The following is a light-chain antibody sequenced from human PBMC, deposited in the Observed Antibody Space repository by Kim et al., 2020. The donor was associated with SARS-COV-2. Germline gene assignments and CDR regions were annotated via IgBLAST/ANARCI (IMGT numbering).Light chain of an antibody. CDR3: SSYTNNIWI. CDR1: SSDVGNNNY. CDR2: VVT. Sequence: GQSITISCTGTSSDVGNNNYVSWYQQHPDKVPKRIIYVVTNRPSGVSNRFSGSKSGNAASLTISSLQAEDEADYYCSSYTNNIWIFGGGTQLTVL. V-gene: IGLV2-14*03. J-gene: IGLJ2*01.